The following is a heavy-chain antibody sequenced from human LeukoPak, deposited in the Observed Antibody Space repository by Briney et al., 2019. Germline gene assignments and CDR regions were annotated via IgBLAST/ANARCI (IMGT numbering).Heavy chain of an antibody. D-gene: IGHD1-14*01. V-gene: IGHV4-39*01. J-gene: IGHJ4*02. Sequence: PSETLSLTCTVSGGSISSSSYYWGWLRQPPGKGLEWIGSIYYSGSTYYNPSLKSRVTISVDTSKNQFSLKLSSVTAADTAVYYCARIPVTGSHYWGQGTLVTVSS. CDR1: GGSISSSSYY. CDR3: ARIPVTGSHY. CDR2: IYYSGST.